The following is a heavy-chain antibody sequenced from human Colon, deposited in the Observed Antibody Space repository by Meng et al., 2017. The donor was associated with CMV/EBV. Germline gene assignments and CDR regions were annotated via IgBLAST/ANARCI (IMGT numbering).Heavy chain of an antibody. V-gene: IGHV3-66*01. CDR2: IYSGGST. Sequence: VGSGGDLVQLGGALRPSCAASGFTVSSPHMSWVRQAPGKGLEWVSVIYSGGSTFYADSVKGRFTISRDNSKNTLYLQMNSLSAEDTAVYYCARGYSGTSSWGQGTLVTVSS. CDR3: ARGYSGTSS. D-gene: IGHD1-26*01. J-gene: IGHJ4*02. CDR1: GFTVSSPH.